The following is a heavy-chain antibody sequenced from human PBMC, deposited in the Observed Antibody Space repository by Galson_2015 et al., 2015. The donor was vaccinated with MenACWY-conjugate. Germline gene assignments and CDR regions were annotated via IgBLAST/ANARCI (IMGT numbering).Heavy chain of an antibody. CDR1: GFTFGDYA. Sequence: SLRLSCAASGFTFGDYALSWFRQAPGKGLEWVGFIRSKTYGGTTEYAASVKGRFTISRDDSKTIAYLQMNSLTTEDTAVYYCTRLLNGPSDYWGQGTLVTVSS. V-gene: IGHV3-49*03. CDR2: IRSKTYGGTT. CDR3: TRLLNGPSDY. D-gene: IGHD2-8*01. J-gene: IGHJ4*02.